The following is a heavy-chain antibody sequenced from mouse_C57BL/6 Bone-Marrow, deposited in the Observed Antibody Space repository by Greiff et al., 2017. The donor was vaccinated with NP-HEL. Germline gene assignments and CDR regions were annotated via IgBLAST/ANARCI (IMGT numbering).Heavy chain of an antibody. CDR1: GYTFTDYN. CDR3: ARWFPDWYFDV. D-gene: IGHD1-1*02. CDR2: INPNIGGT. J-gene: IGHJ1*03. Sequence: LVKPGASVKIPCKASGYTFTDYNMAWVKQSHGKSLEGIGDINPNIGGTIHNQKFKGKATLTVDKSSRTAYMELRSLTSEDTAVYYFARWFPDWYFDVWGTGTTVTVSS. V-gene: IGHV1-18*01.